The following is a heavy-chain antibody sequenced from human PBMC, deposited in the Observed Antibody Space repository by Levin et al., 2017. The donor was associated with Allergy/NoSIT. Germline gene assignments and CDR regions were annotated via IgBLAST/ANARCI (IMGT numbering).Heavy chain of an antibody. CDR3: TRLVVVSSDSCDY. V-gene: IGHV3-73*01. CDR1: GFTFSGSA. D-gene: IGHD2-15*01. CDR2: IRSKANSYAT. J-gene: IGHJ4*02. Sequence: GGSLRLSCAASGFTFSGSAMHWVRQASGKGLEWVGRIRSKANSYATAYAASVKGRFTISRDDSKNTAYLQMNSLKTEDTAVYYCTRLVVVSSDSCDYWGQGTLVTVSS.